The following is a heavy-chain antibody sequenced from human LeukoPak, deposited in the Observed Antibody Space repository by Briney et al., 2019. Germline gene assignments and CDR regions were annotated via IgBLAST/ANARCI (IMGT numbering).Heavy chain of an antibody. CDR3: ARDPGERPADNYYYYGMDV. V-gene: IGHV1-18*04. CDR1: GCTFTSYG. D-gene: IGHD2-2*01. Sequence: ASVKVSCKASGCTFTSYGISWVRQAPGQGLEWMGWISAYNGNTNYAQKLQGRVTMTTDTSTSTAYMELRSLRSDDTAVYYCARDPGERPADNYYYYGMDVWGKGTTVTVSS. CDR2: ISAYNGNT. J-gene: IGHJ6*04.